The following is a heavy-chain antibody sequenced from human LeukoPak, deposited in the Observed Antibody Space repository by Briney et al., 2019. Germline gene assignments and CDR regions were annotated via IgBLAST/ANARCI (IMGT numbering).Heavy chain of an antibody. D-gene: IGHD2-15*01. Sequence: SETLSLTCSLHGGSFSDFCWSWIRQAPEKGLEWIGGVSHDGGAFYNPSLKSRLTVSLDTSRNRFSLKVKAVTVADTAIYYCARGPYSTVTPFAHFDPWGQGALVTVST. CDR3: ARGPYSTVTPFAHFDP. V-gene: IGHV4-34*01. CDR2: VSHDGGA. CDR1: GGSFSDFC. J-gene: IGHJ5*02.